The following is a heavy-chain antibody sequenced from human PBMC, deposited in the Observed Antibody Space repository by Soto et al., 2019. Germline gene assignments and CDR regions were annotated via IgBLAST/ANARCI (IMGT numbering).Heavy chain of an antibody. D-gene: IGHD2-2*01. V-gene: IGHV5-10-1*01. Sequence: PGESLKISCLGSGYTFFSFWIVWVRQVPGKGLEWVGRIDPGDSSATYSPTFQGHVTISADRSTRSAYLQWRSLRASDTAIYFCARRYCSRADCYSDSWGQGSLVTVSS. J-gene: IGHJ4*02. CDR3: ARRYCSRADCYSDS. CDR2: IDPGDSSA. CDR1: GYTFFSFW.